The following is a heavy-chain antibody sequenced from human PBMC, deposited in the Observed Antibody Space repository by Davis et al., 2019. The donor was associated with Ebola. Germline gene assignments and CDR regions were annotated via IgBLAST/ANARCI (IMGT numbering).Heavy chain of an antibody. CDR1: GFIFSSYA. Sequence: GESLKISCAASGFIFSSYAMTWVRQAPGKGLEWVSTISGSGDSTYYADSVKGRFTISRDNSKNTLYLQMNSLRAEDTAVYYCAKGGFFGLANYYYYYMDVWGKGTTVTVSS. V-gene: IGHV3-23*01. D-gene: IGHD3/OR15-3a*01. J-gene: IGHJ6*03. CDR2: ISGSGDST. CDR3: AKGGFFGLANYYYYYMDV.